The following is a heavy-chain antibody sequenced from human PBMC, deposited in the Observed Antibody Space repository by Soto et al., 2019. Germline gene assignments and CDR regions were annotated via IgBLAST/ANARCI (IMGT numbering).Heavy chain of an antibody. CDR3: ARGSITMVRGVIVAFDI. D-gene: IGHD3-10*01. Sequence: QVQLVQSGDEVKKPGASVKVSCKASGYTFTSYGISWVRQAPGQGLEWMGWISAYNGNTNYAQKLQGRVTMTTDTSTSTAYMELRSLRSDDTAVYYCARGSITMVRGVIVAFDIWGQGTMVPVSS. V-gene: IGHV1-18*01. J-gene: IGHJ3*02. CDR2: ISAYNGNT. CDR1: GYTFTSYG.